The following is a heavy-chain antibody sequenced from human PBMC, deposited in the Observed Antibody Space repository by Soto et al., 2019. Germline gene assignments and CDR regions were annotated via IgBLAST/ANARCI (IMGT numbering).Heavy chain of an antibody. CDR1: GFIFSSYS. J-gene: IGHJ6*02. CDR3: VGERAFYCSGGSCTSYGMDV. CDR2: ISSSSTTI. D-gene: IGHD2-15*01. V-gene: IGHV3-48*02. Sequence: GGSLRLSCAGSGFIFSSYSMNWVRQAPGKGVEWISYISSSSTTIHYADSVKGRFTISRDNAKNSLYLQMNRLRDEDTAVYYCVGERAFYCSGGSCTSYGMDVWGQGTTVTVSS.